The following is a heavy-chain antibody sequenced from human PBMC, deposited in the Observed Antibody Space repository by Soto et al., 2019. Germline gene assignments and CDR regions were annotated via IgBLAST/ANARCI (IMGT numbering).Heavy chain of an antibody. D-gene: IGHD5-12*01. CDR1: GFTFSSYG. CDR2: IWYDGSNK. J-gene: IGHJ6*02. Sequence: QVQLVESGGGVVQPGRSLRLSCAASGFTFSSYGMHWVRQAPGKGLEWVAVIWYDGSNKWYADSVKGRFTISRDNSKNTLSLQINCRRAESTAVYSCARDRGYSGYDSPRFDYGIDVWCQGTTGNVSS. V-gene: IGHV3-33*01. CDR3: ARDRGYSGYDSPRFDYGIDV.